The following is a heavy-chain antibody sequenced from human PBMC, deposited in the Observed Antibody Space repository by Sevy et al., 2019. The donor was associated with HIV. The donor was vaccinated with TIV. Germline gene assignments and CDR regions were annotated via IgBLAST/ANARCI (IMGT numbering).Heavy chain of an antibody. D-gene: IGHD3-16*01. V-gene: IGHV5-51*01. Sequence: GESLKISCKGSGYSFTSYWIGWVRQMPGKGLEWLGIIYPGDSDTRYSPSFQGQVTISADKSISTAYLQWSSLKASDTAMYYCARHSPPAWTFFDYWGQGTLVTVSS. CDR1: GYSFTSYW. CDR2: IYPGDSDT. CDR3: ARHSPPAWTFFDY. J-gene: IGHJ4*02.